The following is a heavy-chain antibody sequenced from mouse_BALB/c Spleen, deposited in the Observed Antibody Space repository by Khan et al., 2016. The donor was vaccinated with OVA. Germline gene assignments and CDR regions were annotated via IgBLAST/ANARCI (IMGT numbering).Heavy chain of an antibody. D-gene: IGHD4-1*01. J-gene: IGHJ3*01. CDR2: IYPGSDST. CDR3: ARAGWDVFAY. Sequence: VQLQQSGPELVKPGASVKMSCKASGYTFTDYVMNWVKQRNGQGLEWIGQIYPGSDSTYYTEKFKGKATLTADRSSSTAYMQLSNLTSEDSAVYFCARAGWDVFAYWGQGTLVTVSA. CDR1: GYTFTDYV. V-gene: IGHV1-77*01.